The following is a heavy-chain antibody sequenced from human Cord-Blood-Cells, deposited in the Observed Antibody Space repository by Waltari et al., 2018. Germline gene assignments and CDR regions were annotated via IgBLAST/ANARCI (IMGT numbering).Heavy chain of an antibody. CDR3: AVATMVRDAFDI. J-gene: IGHJ3*02. V-gene: IGHV4-39*01. CDR2: IYYSGST. Sequence: QLQLQESGPGLVKPSETLSLTCTVSGGSISSSCYYWGWIRQPPGKGLEWMGSIYYSGSTYYNPSLKSRVTISVDTSKNQFSLKLSSVTAADTAVYYCAVATMVRDAFDIWGQGTMVTVSS. D-gene: IGHD5-12*01. CDR1: GGSISSSCYY.